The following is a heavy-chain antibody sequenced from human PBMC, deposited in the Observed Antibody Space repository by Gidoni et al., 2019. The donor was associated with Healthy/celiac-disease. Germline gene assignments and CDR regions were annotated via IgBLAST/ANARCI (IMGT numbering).Heavy chain of an antibody. CDR1: GWSFSGYY. J-gene: IGHJ4*02. CDR3: ARERDPYSYGYLG. V-gene: IGHV4-34*01. D-gene: IGHD5-18*01. Sequence: QVQLQQWGAGRLKPSATLSLTRAVYGWSFSGYYWSWIRQPPGKVLEVIGEINHSGSTNHYSSLKSRVTISVETSKNQFSLKLSSVTAADTAVYYCARERDPYSYGYLGWGQGTLVTVSS. CDR2: INHSGST.